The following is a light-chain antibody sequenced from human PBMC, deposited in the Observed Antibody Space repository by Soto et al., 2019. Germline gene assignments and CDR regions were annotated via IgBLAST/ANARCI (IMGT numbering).Light chain of an antibody. V-gene: IGKV3D-15*01. CDR2: GAS. Sequence: EILMTQSPASLSVSPGERATLSCRASQSVNSNLAWFQQKPGQAPRLLMYGASTRATGTPARFSGSGSGTEFTLTISSLQSEDFAVYYCHHYDHWPRTFGQGTKVES. CDR3: HHYDHWPRT. CDR1: QSVNSN. J-gene: IGKJ1*01.